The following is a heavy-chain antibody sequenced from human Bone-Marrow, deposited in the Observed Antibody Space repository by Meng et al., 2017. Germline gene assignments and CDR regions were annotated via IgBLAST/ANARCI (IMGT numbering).Heavy chain of an antibody. V-gene: IGHV4-34*01. Sequence: SETLSLTCAVYGGSFSGYYWSWIRQPPGKGLEWIGEINHSGNTNYNPSLKSRVTISVDTSKNQFSLKLSSVTAADTAVYYCAGIGYCSGGSCKRKWFDPWGQGTRVTVSS. D-gene: IGHD2-15*01. CDR1: GGSFSGYY. CDR2: INHSGNT. J-gene: IGHJ5*02. CDR3: AGIGYCSGGSCKRKWFDP.